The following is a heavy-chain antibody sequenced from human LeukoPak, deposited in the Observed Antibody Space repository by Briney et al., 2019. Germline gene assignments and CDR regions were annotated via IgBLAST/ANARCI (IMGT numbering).Heavy chain of an antibody. CDR2: ISWNSGSI. V-gene: IGHV3-9*01. CDR1: GFTFDDYA. Sequence: GGPLRLSCAASGFTFDDYAMHWVRQAPGKGLEWVSGISWNSGSIGYADSVKGRFTISRDNAKNSLYLQMNSLRAEDTALYYCAKDKGSSSWYRGGAFDIWGQGTMVTVSS. CDR3: AKDKGSSSWYRGGAFDI. J-gene: IGHJ3*02. D-gene: IGHD6-13*01.